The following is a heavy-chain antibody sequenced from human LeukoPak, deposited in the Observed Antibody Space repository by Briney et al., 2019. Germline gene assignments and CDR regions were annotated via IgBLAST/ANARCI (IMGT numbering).Heavy chain of an antibody. CDR2: ISAYNGNT. CDR3: AIETATSSGWYNYYYYGMDV. V-gene: IGHV1-18*01. D-gene: IGHD6-19*01. Sequence: ASVKASCKASGYTFTSYGISWVRQAPGQGLEWMGWISAYNGNTNYAQKLQRRVTMTTDTSTSTAYMELRSLRSDDTAVYYCAIETATSSGWYNYYYYGMDVWGQGTTVTVSS. CDR1: GYTFTSYG. J-gene: IGHJ6*02.